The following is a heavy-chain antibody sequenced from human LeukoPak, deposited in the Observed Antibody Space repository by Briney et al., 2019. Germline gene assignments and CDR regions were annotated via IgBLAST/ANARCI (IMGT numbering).Heavy chain of an antibody. J-gene: IGHJ4*02. V-gene: IGHV3-48*01. D-gene: IGHD1-26*01. CDR2: ITSSSSTI. CDR1: GFTFSNYS. CDR3: ARGVGTTGNY. Sequence: QPGGSLRLSCAASGFTFSNYSTNWVRQAPGKGLEWVSFITSSSSTIYYADSVKGRFTISRDNAKNSLYLQMNSLRAEDTAIYYCARGVGTTGNYWGQGTLVTVSS.